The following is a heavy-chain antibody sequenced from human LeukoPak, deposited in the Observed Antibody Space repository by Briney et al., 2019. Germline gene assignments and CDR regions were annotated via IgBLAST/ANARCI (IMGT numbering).Heavy chain of an antibody. CDR3: ARENGDYASTYYSDWFDP. CDR2: IIPIFGTA. J-gene: IGHJ5*02. CDR1: GGTFSSYA. V-gene: IGHV1-69*05. Sequence: SVKVSCKASGGTFSSYAISWVRQAPGQGLEWMGRIIPIFGTANYAQKFQGRVTITTDESTSTAYMELSSLRSEDTAVYYCARENGDYASTYYSDWFDPWGQGTLVTVSS. D-gene: IGHD4-17*01.